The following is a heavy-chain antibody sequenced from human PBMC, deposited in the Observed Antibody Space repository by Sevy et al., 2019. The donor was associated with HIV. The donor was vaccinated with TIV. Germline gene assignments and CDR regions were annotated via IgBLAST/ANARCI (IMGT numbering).Heavy chain of an antibody. CDR3: AKDFYPDYYDSSGFTSAGWFDP. CDR2: ISGSGGST. D-gene: IGHD3-22*01. V-gene: IGHV3-23*01. J-gene: IGHJ5*02. CDR1: GFTFSSYA. Sequence: GGSLRLSCAASGFTFSSYAMSWVRQAPGKGLEWVSAISGSGGSTYYADSVKGRFTISRDNSKNTLYLQMNSLRAEETAVYYCAKDFYPDYYDSSGFTSAGWFDPWGQGTLVTVSS.